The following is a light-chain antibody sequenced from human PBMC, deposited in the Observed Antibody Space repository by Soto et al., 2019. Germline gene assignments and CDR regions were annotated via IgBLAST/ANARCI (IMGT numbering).Light chain of an antibody. CDR1: QSLLHSNGYNY. V-gene: IGKV2-28*01. CDR2: LGS. CDR3: MQALQGPPT. Sequence: DIVITHSPLSLPCTPLEPSSISWMSSQSLLHSNGYNYLDWYLQKSGQSPQLLIYLGSNRSSGVPDRFSGSGSGTDFTLKISRVEAEDVGVYHCMQALQGPPTFGQGTKVDIK. J-gene: IGKJ1*01.